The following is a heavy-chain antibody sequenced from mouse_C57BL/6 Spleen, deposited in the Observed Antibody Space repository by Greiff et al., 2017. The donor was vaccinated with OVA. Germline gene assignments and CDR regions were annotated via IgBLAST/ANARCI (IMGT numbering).Heavy chain of an antibody. D-gene: IGHD1-1*01. CDR2: ISYSGST. J-gene: IGHJ1*03. CDR1: GYSITSDY. V-gene: IGHV3-8*01. Sequence: EVQLVESGPGLAKPSQTLSLTCSVTGYSITSDYWNWIRKLPGNKLEYMGYISYSGSTYYNPSLKSRISITRDTSKNQYYLQLNSVTTEDTATYYCARYWITTGYFDVWGTGTTVTVSS. CDR3: ARYWITTGYFDV.